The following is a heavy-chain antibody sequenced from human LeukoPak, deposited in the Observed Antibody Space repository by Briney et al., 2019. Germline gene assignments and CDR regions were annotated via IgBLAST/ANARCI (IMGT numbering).Heavy chain of an antibody. D-gene: IGHD2/OR15-2a*01. Sequence: GRSLRLSCAASGFTFSSYGMHWVRQAPGKGLEWVAVISYDGSNKYYADSVKGRFTISRDNSKNTLYLQMNSLRAEDTAVYYCARDFSVPYWGQGTLVTVSS. CDR2: ISYDGSNK. CDR1: GFTFSSYG. CDR3: ARDFSVPY. V-gene: IGHV3-30*03. J-gene: IGHJ4*02.